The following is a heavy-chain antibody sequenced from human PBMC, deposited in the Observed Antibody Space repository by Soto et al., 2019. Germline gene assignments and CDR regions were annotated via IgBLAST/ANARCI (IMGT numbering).Heavy chain of an antibody. Sequence: ASVKVSCKASGYTFTGYYMHWVRQAPGQGLEWMGWINPNSGGTNYAQKFQGWVTMTRDTSISTAYMELSRLRSDDTAVYYCARGTSSGSDRAVLGYYYYYEMDAWGKGNTVTVSS. V-gene: IGHV1-2*04. J-gene: IGHJ6*04. D-gene: IGHD6-19*01. CDR2: INPNSGGT. CDR1: GYTFTGYY. CDR3: ARGTSSGSDRAVLGYYYYYEMDA.